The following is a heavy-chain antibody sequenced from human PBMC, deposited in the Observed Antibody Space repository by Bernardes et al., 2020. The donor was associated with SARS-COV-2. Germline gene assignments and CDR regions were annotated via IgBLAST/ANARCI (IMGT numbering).Heavy chain of an antibody. Sequence: GSLRLSCAASGFPFSDYWIHWVRQAPGTGLVWVSRINPYGIITTYADSVKGRFTISRDNAKNTVYLHMNSLRSEDSAVYYCIRATGPIHPDYWGQGTQVTVST. CDR3: IRATGPIHPDY. V-gene: IGHV3-74*01. J-gene: IGHJ4*02. CDR2: INPYGIIT. CDR1: GFPFSDYW.